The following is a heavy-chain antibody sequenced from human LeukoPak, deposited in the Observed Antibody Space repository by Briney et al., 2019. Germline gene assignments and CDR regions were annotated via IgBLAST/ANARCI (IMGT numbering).Heavy chain of an antibody. Sequence: GGSLRLSCAASGFTFSSYAMSWVRQAPGKGLEWVSIISGSGSRTYYVDSVKGRFTISRDNSKNTLYLQMNSLRAEDTAVYYCAKAADGYWCFDLWGRGTLVTVSS. CDR2: ISGSGSRT. CDR1: GFTFSSYA. CDR3: AKAADGYWCFDL. D-gene: IGHD6-13*01. J-gene: IGHJ2*01. V-gene: IGHV3-23*01.